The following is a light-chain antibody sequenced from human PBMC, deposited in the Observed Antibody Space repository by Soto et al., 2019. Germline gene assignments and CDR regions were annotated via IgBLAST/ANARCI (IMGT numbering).Light chain of an antibody. CDR2: VAS. CDR3: QQFGTSPWT. V-gene: IGKV3-20*01. Sequence: EIVLTQSPGTLSLSPGERATLSCRASQSISSNYLAWYQQKPGQAPRLLIYVASYRATGVPDRFSGSGSGTDFTLAISRLEPKDFAVYYCQQFGTSPWTFGQGTKVEI. J-gene: IGKJ1*01. CDR1: QSISSNY.